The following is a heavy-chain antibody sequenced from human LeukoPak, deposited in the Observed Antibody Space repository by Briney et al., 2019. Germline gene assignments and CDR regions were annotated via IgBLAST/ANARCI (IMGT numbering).Heavy chain of an antibody. V-gene: IGHV4-61*02. D-gene: IGHD5-18*01. CDR2: IYTSGST. Sequence: SETLSLTCTVSGGSISSGSYYWSWIRQPAGKGLEWIGRIYTSGSTNYNPSLKSRVTISVDTSKNQFSLKLSSVTAADTAVYYCAILERAMVVYWGQGTLVTVSS. CDR1: GGSISSGSYY. J-gene: IGHJ4*02. CDR3: AILERAMVVY.